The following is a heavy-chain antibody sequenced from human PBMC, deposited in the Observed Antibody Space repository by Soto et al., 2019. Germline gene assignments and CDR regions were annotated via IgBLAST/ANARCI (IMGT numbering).Heavy chain of an antibody. D-gene: IGHD1-7*01. CDR1: GGTFSSYA. V-gene: IGHV1-69*01. Sequence: QVQLVQSGAEVKKPGSSVKVSCKASGGTFSSYAISWVRQAPGQGLEWMGGIIPIFGTANYAQKFQGRVTITADESTSTAYMELSSLRSEDTAVYYCARVSYNWNYSYYYYYGMDVWGQGTTVTVSS. CDR3: ARVSYNWNYSYYYYYGMDV. CDR2: IIPIFGTA. J-gene: IGHJ6*02.